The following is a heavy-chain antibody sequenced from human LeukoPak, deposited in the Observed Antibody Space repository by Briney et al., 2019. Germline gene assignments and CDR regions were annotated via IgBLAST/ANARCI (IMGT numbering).Heavy chain of an antibody. D-gene: IGHD2-15*01. CDR2: IRYDGSNK. Sequence: PGGSLRLSCAASGFTFSSYGMHWVRQAPGKGLEWVAFIRYDGSNKYYADSVKGRFTISRDNSKNTLYLQMNSLRAEDTAVYYCAREAYCSGGSCYSSYWGQGTLVTVSS. V-gene: IGHV3-30*02. J-gene: IGHJ4*02. CDR1: GFTFSSYG. CDR3: AREAYCSGGSCYSSY.